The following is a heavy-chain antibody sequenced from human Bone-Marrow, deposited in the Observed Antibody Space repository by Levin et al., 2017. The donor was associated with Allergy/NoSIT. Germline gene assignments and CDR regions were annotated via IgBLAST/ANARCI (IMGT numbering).Heavy chain of an antibody. CDR2: ISPNSGGT. J-gene: IGHJ4*02. CDR1: GYTFTGYY. Sequence: GESLKISCKPSGYTFTGYYIHWVRQAPGQGLEWMGWISPNSGGTNYAQKFQGRVTMTRDTSINTAYMELTRLTSDDTAVYYCARDPIPDYSNYYVDYWGQGTPVTVSS. V-gene: IGHV1-2*02. D-gene: IGHD4-11*01. CDR3: ARDPIPDYSNYYVDY.